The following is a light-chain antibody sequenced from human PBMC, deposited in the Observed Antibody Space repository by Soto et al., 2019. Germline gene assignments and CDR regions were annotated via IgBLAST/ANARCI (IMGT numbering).Light chain of an antibody. V-gene: IGLV2-8*01. J-gene: IGLJ2*01. CDR1: SSDVGGDNY. CDR3: SSYAGSNNLVV. CDR2: EVS. Sequence: QSALTQPPSASGSPGQSVTISCTGTSSDVGGDNYVSWYQQHPGKAPKLMIYEVSKRPSGVPDRFSGSKSVNTASLTVSGLQAEDEADYYCSSYAGSNNLVVFGGGTKLTVL.